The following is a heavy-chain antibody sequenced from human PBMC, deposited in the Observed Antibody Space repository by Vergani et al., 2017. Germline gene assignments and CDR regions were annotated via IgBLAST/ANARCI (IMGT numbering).Heavy chain of an antibody. CDR1: GGSFSGYY. CDR2: IYYSGST. CDR3: ARHVVVVVAGTDWFDP. D-gene: IGHD2-15*01. J-gene: IGHJ5*02. V-gene: IGHV4-34*01. Sequence: QVQLQQWGAGLLKPSETLSLTCAVYGGSFSGYYWGWIRQPPGKGLEWIGSIYYSGSTYYNPSLKSRVTISVDTSKNQFSLKLSSVTAADTAVYYCARHVVVVVAGTDWFDPWGQGTLVTVSS.